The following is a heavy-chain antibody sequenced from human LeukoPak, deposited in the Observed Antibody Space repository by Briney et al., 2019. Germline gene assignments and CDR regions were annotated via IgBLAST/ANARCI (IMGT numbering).Heavy chain of an antibody. J-gene: IGHJ3*02. Sequence: SETLSLTCTVSGGSISSGSYYWSWIRQPAGKGLEWIGRIYTSGSTNYNPSLKSRVTISVDTSKNQFSLKLSSVTAADTAVYYCARVRIAAAYDAFDIWGQGTMVTVSS. CDR1: GGSISSGSYY. CDR2: IYTSGST. V-gene: IGHV4-61*02. CDR3: ARVRIAAAYDAFDI. D-gene: IGHD6-13*01.